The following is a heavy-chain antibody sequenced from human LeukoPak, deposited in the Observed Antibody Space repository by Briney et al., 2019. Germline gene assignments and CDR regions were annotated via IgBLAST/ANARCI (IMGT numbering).Heavy chain of an antibody. Sequence: AGVSLRRSCAASGFTFSSYWMSRARQAPGKGLEWVASINHNGNVNYYVDSVKGRFTISRDNAKNSLYLQMSNLRAEDTAVYFCARGGGLDVWGQGATVTVSS. D-gene: IGHD3-16*01. V-gene: IGHV3-7*03. CDR3: ARGGGLDV. J-gene: IGHJ6*02. CDR1: GFTFSSYW. CDR2: INHNGNVN.